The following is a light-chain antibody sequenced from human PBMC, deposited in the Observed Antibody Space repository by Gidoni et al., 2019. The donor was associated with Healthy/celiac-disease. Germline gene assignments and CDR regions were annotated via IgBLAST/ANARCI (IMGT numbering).Light chain of an antibody. CDR3: QAWDSSTPVV. J-gene: IGLJ2*01. CDR2: QDS. V-gene: IGLV3-1*01. CDR1: KLGDKY. Sequence: SYQLTQPPSVSLSPGQTASITCSGDKLGDKYACWYQQKPGQAPVLVIYQDSKRPSGIPERFSGYNSGNTATLTISGTQAMDEADYYCQAWDSSTPVVFGGGTKLTVL.